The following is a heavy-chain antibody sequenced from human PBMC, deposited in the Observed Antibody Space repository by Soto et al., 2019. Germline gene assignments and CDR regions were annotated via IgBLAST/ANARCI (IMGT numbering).Heavy chain of an antibody. Sequence: PSETLSLTCTVSGDSISSDDYYWNWIRQPPGKRLEWIGYIYYSGNTYYNPSLKSRVSISVDRSKNQFSLELNSVTAADTAVYFCAAELSGYSYGPGDLYWGRGTLVTVSS. D-gene: IGHD5-18*01. V-gene: IGHV4-30-4*01. CDR3: AAELSGYSYGPGDLY. CDR1: GDSISSDDYY. J-gene: IGHJ4*02. CDR2: IYYSGNT.